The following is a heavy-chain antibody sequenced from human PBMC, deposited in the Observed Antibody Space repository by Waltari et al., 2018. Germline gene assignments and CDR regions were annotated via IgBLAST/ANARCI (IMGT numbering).Heavy chain of an antibody. CDR2: VYYSGSA. Sequence: QVQLXXSDPGPVKPSETLSLTCXVSGVSISSAFWGWIXPAPGTGLEWIGYVYYSGSAKNPSLEXRVTLSVDTSKNXFSXDLTSXTXADTAIYXXXRVRXYDSSGDVVGXDWYFDVXGRGTLAIVXS. V-gene: IGHV4-59*01. CDR3: XRVRXYDSSGDVVGXDWYFDV. J-gene: IGHJ2*01. CDR1: GVSISSAF. D-gene: IGHD2-15*01.